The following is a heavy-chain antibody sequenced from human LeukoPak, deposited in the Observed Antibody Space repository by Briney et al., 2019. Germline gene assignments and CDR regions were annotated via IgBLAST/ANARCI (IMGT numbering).Heavy chain of an antibody. CDR2: ISHSGST. D-gene: IGHD3-10*01. CDR3: ARGYYYGSGSYFDY. V-gene: IGHV4-38-2*02. CDR1: GYSISSGYY. Sequence: SETLSLTCTVSGYSISSGYYWGWIRQPPGKGLEWIGSISHSGSTYYNPSLKSRVTISEDTSKNQFSLRLSSVTAADTAVYYCARGYYYGSGSYFDYWAQGTLVTVSS. J-gene: IGHJ4*02.